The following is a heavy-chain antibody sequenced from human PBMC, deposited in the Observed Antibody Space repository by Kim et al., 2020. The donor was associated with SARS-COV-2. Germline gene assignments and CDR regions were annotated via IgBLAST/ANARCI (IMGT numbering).Heavy chain of an antibody. D-gene: IGHD4-4*01. V-gene: IGHV3-30*07. J-gene: IGHJ6*02. CDR3: ARADSNYFYYYYYGMDV. Sequence: VKVRFTISRDNSKNTLYLKMNSLRAEDTAVYYCARADSNYFYYYYYGMDVWGQGTTVTVSS.